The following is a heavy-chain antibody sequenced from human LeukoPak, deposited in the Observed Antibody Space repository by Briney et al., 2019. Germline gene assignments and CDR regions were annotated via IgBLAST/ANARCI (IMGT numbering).Heavy chain of an antibody. CDR3: ATQGSGYCSGGSCYSVFDY. CDR2: FDPEDGET. V-gene: IGHV1-24*01. CDR1: GYTLTELS. J-gene: IGHJ4*02. Sequence: ASVKVSCKVSGYTLTELSMHWVRQAPGKGLEWMGGFDPEDGETSYAQKFQGRVTMTEDTSTDTAYMELSSLRSEDTAVYYCATQGSGYCSGGSCYSVFDYWGQGTLVTVSS. D-gene: IGHD2-15*01.